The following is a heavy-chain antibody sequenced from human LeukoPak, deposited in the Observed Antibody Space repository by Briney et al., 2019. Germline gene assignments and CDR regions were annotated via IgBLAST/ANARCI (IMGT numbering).Heavy chain of an antibody. D-gene: IGHD2-2*01. CDR2: ISSSSSYI. CDR1: GFTFSSYG. J-gene: IGHJ4*02. V-gene: IGHV3-21*01. Sequence: GGSLRLSCAASGFTFSSYGMHWVRQAPGKGLEWVSSISSSSSYIYYADSVKGRFTISRDNAKNSLYLQMNSLRAEDTAVYYCATVVVVPAATDFWGQGTLVTVSS. CDR3: ATVVVVPAATDF.